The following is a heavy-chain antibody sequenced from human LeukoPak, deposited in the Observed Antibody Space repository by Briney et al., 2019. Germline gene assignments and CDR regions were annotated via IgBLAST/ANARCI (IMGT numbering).Heavy chain of an antibody. V-gene: IGHV1-46*01. CDR2: INPSGGST. CDR1: GYTFTTYS. Sequence: EASVKVSCKASGYTFTTYSMHWVRQAPGQGLEWMGMINPSGGSTTYAQKFQGRLTMARDTSTSTVYLELNSLISEDTAVYFCARSVIGPTVTIWGYWGQGTLVTVSS. D-gene: IGHD2-2*01. CDR3: ARSVIGPTVTIWGY. J-gene: IGHJ4*02.